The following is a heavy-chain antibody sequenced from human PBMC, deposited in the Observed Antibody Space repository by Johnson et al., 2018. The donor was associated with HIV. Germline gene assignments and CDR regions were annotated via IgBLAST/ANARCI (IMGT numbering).Heavy chain of an antibody. CDR3: AKDGDACTLVRGVNAFDI. V-gene: IGHV3-30*02. J-gene: IGHJ3*02. CDR1: GFAFSSYG. Sequence: QVQLVESGGGVVQPGGSLRLSCAASGFAFSSYGMHWVRQAPGKGLEWVAFIRYDGSNKYYADSVQGRFIISRDNSKNTLYLQMNSLRAEDTAVYYCAKDGDACTLVRGVNAFDIWGQGTMVTVSS. CDR2: IRYDGSNK. D-gene: IGHD3-10*01.